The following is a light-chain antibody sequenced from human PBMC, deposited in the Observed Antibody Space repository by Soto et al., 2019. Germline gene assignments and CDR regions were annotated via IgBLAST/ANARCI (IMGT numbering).Light chain of an antibody. CDR3: PHSWT. CDR1: QSVSNNY. CDR2: GAS. Sequence: EIVLTQSPGTLSLSPGERAALSCRASQSVSNNYLAWYQQKPGQAPRLLIYGASSRATGIPDRFSGSGSGKDFTLTISRLEPEDFAVYYCPHSWTFGQGTKVEIK. J-gene: IGKJ1*01. V-gene: IGKV3-20*01.